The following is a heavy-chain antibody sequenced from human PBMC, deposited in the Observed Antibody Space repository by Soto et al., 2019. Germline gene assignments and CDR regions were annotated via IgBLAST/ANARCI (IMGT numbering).Heavy chain of an antibody. D-gene: IGHD3-3*01. CDR1: GGSISSGGYY. J-gene: IGHJ3*02. Sequence: SETLSLTCTVSGGSISSGGYYWSWIRQHPGKGLEWIGYIYYSGSTYYNPSLKSRVTISVDTSKNQFSLKLSSVTAADTAVYYCARFGEYYDFWSGYYTPRAFDIWGQGTMVTVSS. CDR2: IYYSGST. CDR3: ARFGEYYDFWSGYYTPRAFDI. V-gene: IGHV4-31*03.